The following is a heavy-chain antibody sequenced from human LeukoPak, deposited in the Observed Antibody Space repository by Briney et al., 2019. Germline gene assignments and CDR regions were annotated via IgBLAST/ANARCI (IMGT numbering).Heavy chain of an antibody. Sequence: GGSLRLSCAASGFTFSSYGMHWVRQAPGKGLEWVAVISYDGSNKYYADSVKGRFTISRDNSKNTLYLQMNSLRAEDTAVYYCAESHLIVGATSLDYWGQGTLVTVSS. CDR1: GFTFSSYG. V-gene: IGHV3-30*18. D-gene: IGHD1-26*01. CDR3: AESHLIVGATSLDY. J-gene: IGHJ4*02. CDR2: ISYDGSNK.